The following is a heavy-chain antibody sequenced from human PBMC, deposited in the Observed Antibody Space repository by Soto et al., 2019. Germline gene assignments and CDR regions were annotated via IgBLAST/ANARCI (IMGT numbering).Heavy chain of an antibody. V-gene: IGHV3-23*01. CDR3: AKDRSENFWVYYYAMDV. D-gene: IGHD6-19*01. CDR2: ISGSSSGT. Sequence: EARLLESGGGLIQPGGSLRLSCEASGFNFGAYAMSWVRQAPGKGLEWVSGISGSSSGTYYTDSVKGRFTISRDNSKNPVYLQMNSLRGEDTAVYYCAKDRSENFWVYYYAMDVWGQGTAVNVSS. J-gene: IGHJ6*02. CDR1: GFNFGAYA.